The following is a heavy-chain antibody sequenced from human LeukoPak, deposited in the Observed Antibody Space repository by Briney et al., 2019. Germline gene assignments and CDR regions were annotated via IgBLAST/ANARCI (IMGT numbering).Heavy chain of an antibody. D-gene: IGHD1-26*01. V-gene: IGHV1-18*04. Sequence: ASVKVSCKASGYTFTGYYMHWVRQAPGQGLEWMGWISAYNGNTNYAQKLQGRVTMTTDTSTSTAYMELRSLRSDDTAVYYCARDPGRGGSDLFDYRGQGTLVTVSS. CDR2: ISAYNGNT. CDR3: ARDPGRGGSDLFDY. CDR1: GYTFTGYY. J-gene: IGHJ4*02.